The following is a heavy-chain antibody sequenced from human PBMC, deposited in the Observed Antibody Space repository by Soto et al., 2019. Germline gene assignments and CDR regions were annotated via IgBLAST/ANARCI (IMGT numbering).Heavy chain of an antibody. CDR1: AFTVSNNY. CDR2: IYSGGNT. V-gene: IGHV3-53*01. CDR3: ASGDDWFLRY. Sequence: EVQLVESGGGLIQPGESLRLSCAASAFTVSNNYMNWVRQAPGKGLEWVSMIYSGGNTYYADSVKGRFTISRDNSKNTLYLQMNSLRAEDTAVYYCASGDDWFLRYWGQGTLVTVSS. D-gene: IGHD3-9*01. J-gene: IGHJ4*02.